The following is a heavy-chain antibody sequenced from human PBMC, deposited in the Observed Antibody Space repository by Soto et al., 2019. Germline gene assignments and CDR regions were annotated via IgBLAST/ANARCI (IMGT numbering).Heavy chain of an antibody. CDR2: INHSGST. D-gene: IGHD3-3*01. Sequence: SETLSLTCAVYGGSFSGYYWSWIRQPPGKGLEWIGEINHSGSTNYNPSLKSRATISVDTSKNQFSLKLSSVTAADTAVYYCARTLFDFWSGYPFDYWGQGTLVTVSS. CDR1: GGSFSGYY. CDR3: ARTLFDFWSGYPFDY. V-gene: IGHV4-34*01. J-gene: IGHJ4*02.